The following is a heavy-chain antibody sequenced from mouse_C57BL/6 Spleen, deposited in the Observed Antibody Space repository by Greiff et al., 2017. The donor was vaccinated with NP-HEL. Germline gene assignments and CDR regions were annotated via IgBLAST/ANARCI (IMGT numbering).Heavy chain of an antibody. J-gene: IGHJ4*01. V-gene: IGHV5-9-1*02. Sequence: EVMLVESGEGLVKPGGSLKLSCAASGFTFSSYAMSWVRQTPEKRLEWVAYISSGGDYIYYADTVKGRFTISRDNARNTLYLQMSSLKSEDTAMYYCTRDSIPYYYAMDYWGQGTSVTVSS. CDR3: TRDSIPYYYAMDY. CDR2: ISSGGDYI. D-gene: IGHD2-10*02. CDR1: GFTFSSYA.